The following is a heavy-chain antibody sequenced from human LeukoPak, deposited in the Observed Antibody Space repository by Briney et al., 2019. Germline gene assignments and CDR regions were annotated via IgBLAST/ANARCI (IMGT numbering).Heavy chain of an antibody. D-gene: IGHD3-10*01. Sequence: KPSETLSLTCTVSGGSISNSIYYWSWIRQPPGKGLEWIGYIYYSGSTNSNPSLKSRVTISVDTSKSQFSLKLTSVTAADTAVYYCARRGPGGYHGMDVWGQGTTVTVSS. J-gene: IGHJ6*02. V-gene: IGHV4-61*01. CDR3: ARRGPGGYHGMDV. CDR1: GGSISNSIYY. CDR2: IYYSGST.